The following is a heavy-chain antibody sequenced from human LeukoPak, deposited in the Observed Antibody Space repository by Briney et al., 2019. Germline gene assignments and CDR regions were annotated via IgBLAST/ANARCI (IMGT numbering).Heavy chain of an antibody. D-gene: IGHD5-24*01. J-gene: IGHJ4*02. CDR3: ARDRRDGYNYFFDY. CDR1: GGTFSSYA. CDR2: IIPIFGTA. Sequence: SVEVSCKASGGTFSSYAISWVRQAPGQGLEWMGRIIPIFGTANYAQKFQGRVTITTDESTSTAYMELSSLRSEDTAVYYCARDRRDGYNYFFDYWGQGTLVTVSS. V-gene: IGHV1-69*05.